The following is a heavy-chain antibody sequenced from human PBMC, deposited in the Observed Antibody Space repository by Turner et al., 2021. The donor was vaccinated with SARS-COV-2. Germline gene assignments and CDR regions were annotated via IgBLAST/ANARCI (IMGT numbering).Heavy chain of an antibody. Sequence: EVQLLESAGGLVQPGGSLRLSCAASASPFEDYAMHWVRQAPGKSLEWVSGISWNSGSIGYADSVKGRITISRDNAKNSLYLQMNSLRAEDTGLYYCAKGLGIAVAGTGAEYWGQGTLVTVSS. CDR1: ASPFEDYA. CDR3: AKGLGIAVAGTGAEY. V-gene: IGHV3-9*01. D-gene: IGHD6-19*01. J-gene: IGHJ4*02. CDR2: ISWNSGSI.